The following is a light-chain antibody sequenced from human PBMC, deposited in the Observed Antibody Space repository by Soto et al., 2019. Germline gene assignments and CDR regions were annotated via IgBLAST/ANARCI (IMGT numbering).Light chain of an antibody. J-gene: IGLJ2*01. Sequence: QSALTQPASVSGSPGQSIIISCTGTSSDVGGYNSVFWYQQHPGKAPKLLIYDVSHRPSGVSNHFSGSKSGNTASLTISGLQAEDEADYYCSSYSGSSTQSVVFGGGTKLTVL. V-gene: IGLV2-14*01. CDR2: DVS. CDR1: SSDVGGYNS. CDR3: SSYSGSSTQSVV.